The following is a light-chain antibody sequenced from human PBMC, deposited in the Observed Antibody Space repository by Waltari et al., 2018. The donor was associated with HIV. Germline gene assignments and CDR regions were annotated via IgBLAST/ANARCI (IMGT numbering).Light chain of an antibody. Sequence: EIVMRQSPATLSVSPGERATLSCRASQSVSSNLAWYQQKPGQAPRLLIYGASTRATDIPARFSGSGSGTDFTLTISSLQSEDFAIYHCQQYNNWPPYTFGQGTKLEI. CDR3: QQYNNWPPYT. V-gene: IGKV3-15*01. CDR1: QSVSSN. CDR2: GAS. J-gene: IGKJ2*01.